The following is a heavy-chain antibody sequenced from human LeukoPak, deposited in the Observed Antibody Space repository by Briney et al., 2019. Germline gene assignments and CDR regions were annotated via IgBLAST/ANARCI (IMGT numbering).Heavy chain of an antibody. D-gene: IGHD2/OR15-2a*01. CDR2: IYTSGST. J-gene: IGHJ3*02. CDR1: GGAISSYY. V-gene: IGHV4-4*07. Sequence: PPETLSPTSTVSGGAISSYYWSWIRQPAGKGLEWIGRIYTSGSTTYNSSLKTRVTMSVDTSKKQSSLKLSSVTAPDTAVYYCARAPFPPGPHDAFDIWGQGTMVTVSS. CDR3: ARAPFPPGPHDAFDI.